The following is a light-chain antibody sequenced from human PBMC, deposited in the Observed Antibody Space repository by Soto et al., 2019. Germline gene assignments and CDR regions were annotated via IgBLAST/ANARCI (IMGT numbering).Light chain of an antibody. J-gene: IGKJ2*01. CDR3: QQYNYWPPYT. V-gene: IGKV3-15*01. CDR1: QNLGSS. CDR2: GGS. Sequence: EVVMTQSPATLSASPGERVTLSCRASQNLGSSLAWYQQRPGQAPRLLLYGGSPRATGIPARFSGSGSGTAFTVTISSLQSEDFAVYYCQQYNYWPPYTFGQGTNLEFK.